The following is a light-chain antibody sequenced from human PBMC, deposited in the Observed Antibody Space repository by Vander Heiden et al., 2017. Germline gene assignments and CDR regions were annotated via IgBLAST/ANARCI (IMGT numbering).Light chain of an antibody. CDR1: QRVSSN. CDR3: QQYNNWPRT. CDR2: GAS. Sequence: EIVMTQPPSTLSVSPGERATLTCRSSQRVSSNLAWYQQKPGQIPRLLMYGASTRDTGIPARFSGSGSGTDFTLIISSLQSEDFAVYYCQQYNNWPRTFGQGTKVEIK. J-gene: IGKJ1*01. V-gene: IGKV3-15*01.